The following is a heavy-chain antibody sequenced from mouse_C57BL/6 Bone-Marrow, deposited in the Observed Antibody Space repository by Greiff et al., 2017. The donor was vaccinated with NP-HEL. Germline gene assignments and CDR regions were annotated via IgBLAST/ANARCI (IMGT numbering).Heavy chain of an antibody. J-gene: IGHJ4*01. CDR2: IRNKANGYTT. CDR1: GFTFTDYY. D-gene: IGHD2-4*01. CDR3: ARSIYYDYADDPFYAMDY. V-gene: IGHV7-3*01. Sequence: EVQRVESGGGLVQPGGSLSLSCAASGFTFTDYYMSWVRQPPGKAPEWLGFIRNKANGYTTEYSASVKGRFTISRDNSQSILYLQMNALRAEDSATYYCARSIYYDYADDPFYAMDYWGQGTSDTVSS.